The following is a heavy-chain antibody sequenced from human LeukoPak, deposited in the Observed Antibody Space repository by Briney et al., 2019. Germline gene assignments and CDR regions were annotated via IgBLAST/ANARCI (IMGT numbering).Heavy chain of an antibody. J-gene: IGHJ4*02. Sequence: PSETLPLTCTVSGGSISSSSYYWGWIRQPPGKGLEWIGEINHSGSTNYNPSLKSRVTISVDTSKNQFSLKLSSVTAADTAVYYCARHLRGVAGTFDYWGQGTLVTVSS. CDR1: GGSISSSSYY. V-gene: IGHV4-39*01. CDR2: INHSGST. CDR3: ARHLRGVAGTFDY. D-gene: IGHD6-19*01.